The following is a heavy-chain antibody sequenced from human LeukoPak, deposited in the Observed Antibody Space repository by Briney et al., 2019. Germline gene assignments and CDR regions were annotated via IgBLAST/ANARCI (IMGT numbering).Heavy chain of an antibody. CDR3: ARDYYYYDSSGLLDY. CDR1: GFTVSSNY. Sequence: PGGSLRLSCAASGFTVSSNYMSWVHQAPGKGLEWVSVIYSGGSTYYADSVKGRFTISRDNSKNTLYLQMNSLRAEDTAVYYCARDYYYYDSSGLLDYWGQGTLVTVSS. J-gene: IGHJ4*02. V-gene: IGHV3-66*01. CDR2: IYSGGST. D-gene: IGHD3-22*01.